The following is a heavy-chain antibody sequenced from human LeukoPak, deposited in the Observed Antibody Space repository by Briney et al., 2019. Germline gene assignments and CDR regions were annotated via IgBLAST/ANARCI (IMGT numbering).Heavy chain of an antibody. CDR1: GGSISSGGYY. Sequence: SETLSLTCTVSGGSISSGGYYWSWIRQHPGNGLEWIGYIYHSGGTYYNPSLKSRVTMSVDTSKNQFSLKLTSVTAADTAVYYCARGTRGSDSSFDYWGQGTLVTVSS. CDR3: ARGTRGSDSSFDY. J-gene: IGHJ4*02. V-gene: IGHV4-31*03. CDR2: IYHSGGT. D-gene: IGHD1-1*01.